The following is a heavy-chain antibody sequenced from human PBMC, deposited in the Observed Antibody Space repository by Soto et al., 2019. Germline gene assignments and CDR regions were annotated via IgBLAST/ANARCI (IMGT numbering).Heavy chain of an antibody. V-gene: IGHV4-31*03. J-gene: IGHJ6*02. CDR2: IYYSGST. CDR3: AREGVSSSWYNYYGMDV. D-gene: IGHD6-13*01. Sequence: SETLSLTCTVSGGSISSGGYYWSWIRQHPGKGLEWIGYIYYSGSTYYNPSLKSRVTISVDTSKNQFSLKLSSVTAADTAVYYCAREGVSSSWYNYYGMDVWGQGTTVT. CDR1: GGSISSGGYY.